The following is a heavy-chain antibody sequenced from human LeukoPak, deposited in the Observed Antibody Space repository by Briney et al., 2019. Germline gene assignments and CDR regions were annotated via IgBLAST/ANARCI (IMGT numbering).Heavy chain of an antibody. CDR3: ARDVVAARGSFDY. J-gene: IGHJ4*02. CDR1: GDSINGFY. D-gene: IGHD2-2*01. Sequence: AETLSLTCTVSGDSINGFYWSWIRQAAGKGLEWIGHIYTSGSTNYNPSLRSRVTMSVDMSKNQFSLKLRSVTAADTAVYYCARDVVAARGSFDYWGQGTLVTVSS. V-gene: IGHV4-4*07. CDR2: IYTSGST.